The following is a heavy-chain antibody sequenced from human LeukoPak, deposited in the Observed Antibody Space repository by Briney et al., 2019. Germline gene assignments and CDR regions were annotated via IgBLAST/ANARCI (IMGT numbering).Heavy chain of an antibody. J-gene: IGHJ5*02. Sequence: VASVKVSCKAPGYTFTSYYLHWVRQAPGQGLEWMGVVNPSAGTTTYAQKFQGRVTMTRDMSTSTLYMELSSLRSEDTAVYYCARGNWNYGILTFDPWGQGTLVTVSS. CDR3: ARGNWNYGILTFDP. CDR2: VNPSAGTT. D-gene: IGHD1-7*01. CDR1: GYTFTSYY. V-gene: IGHV1-46*01.